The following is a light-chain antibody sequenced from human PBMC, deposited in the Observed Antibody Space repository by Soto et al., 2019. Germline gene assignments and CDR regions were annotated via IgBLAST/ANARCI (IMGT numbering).Light chain of an antibody. CDR3: QQYNNWPPWT. V-gene: IGKV3-11*01. Sequence: EIVLTQSPGTLSLSPGESATLSCRASQSVSNNYLAWYQQKPGQAPRLLIYDASNRATGIPARFSGSGSETKFTLTISSLQSEDYAIYYCQQYNNWPPWTFGQGTKVDIK. J-gene: IGKJ1*01. CDR2: DAS. CDR1: QSVSNNY.